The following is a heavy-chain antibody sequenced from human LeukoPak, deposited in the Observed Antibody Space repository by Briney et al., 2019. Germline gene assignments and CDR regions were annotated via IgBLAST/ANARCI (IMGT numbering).Heavy chain of an antibody. Sequence: GGSLRLSCAASGFTFSSYRMNWVRQAPGKGLEWVSSSSSSSTYMPYADSVKGRFTISRDNAKNSLYLQMNSLRAEDTAVYYCARARRGDSPYYFEYWGQGTVVTVSS. CDR2: SSSSSTYM. D-gene: IGHD2-21*02. J-gene: IGHJ4*03. V-gene: IGHV3-21*06. CDR3: ARARRGDSPYYFEY. CDR1: GFTFSSYR.